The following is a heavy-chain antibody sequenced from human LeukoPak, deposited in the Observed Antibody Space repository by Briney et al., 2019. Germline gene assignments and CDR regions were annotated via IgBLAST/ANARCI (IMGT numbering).Heavy chain of an antibody. CDR1: GFTLSTYT. V-gene: IGHV3-21*04. J-gene: IGHJ4*02. CDR3: AKGSAAGRPYYFDY. CDR2: ISSTSSYI. D-gene: IGHD6-25*01. Sequence: PGGSLRLSCAASGFTLSTYTMNWVRQAPGKGLEWVSSISSTSSYIYYADSVKGRFTISRDNAKNSLYLQMNSLRAEDAAVYFCAKGSAAGRPYYFDYWGQGTLVTVSS.